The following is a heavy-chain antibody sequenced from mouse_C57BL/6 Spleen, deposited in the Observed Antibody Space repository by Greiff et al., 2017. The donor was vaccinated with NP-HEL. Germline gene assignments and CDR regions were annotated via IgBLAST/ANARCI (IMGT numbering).Heavy chain of an antibody. D-gene: IGHD2-14*01. CDR3: ARHRGYAMDY. J-gene: IGHJ4*01. CDR1: GFTFSDYG. Sequence: EVQRVESGGGLVKPGGSLKLPCAASGFTFSDYGMHWVRQAPEKGLEWVAYISSGSSTIYYADTVKGRFTISRDNAKNTLFLQMTSLRSEDTAMYYCARHRGYAMDYWGQGTSVTVSS. CDR2: ISSGSSTI. V-gene: IGHV5-17*01.